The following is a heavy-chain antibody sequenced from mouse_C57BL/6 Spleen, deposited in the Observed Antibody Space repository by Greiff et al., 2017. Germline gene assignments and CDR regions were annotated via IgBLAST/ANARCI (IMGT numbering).Heavy chain of an antibody. CDR2: IYPGDGYT. Sequence: VKLQQSGPELVKPGASVKISCKASGYAFSSSWMNWVKQRPGKGLEWIGRIYPGDGYTNYNGKFKGKATLTADKSSSTAYMQLSSLTSEDSAVYFCAIDDGYNAMDYWGQGTSVTVAS. CDR3: AIDDGYNAMDY. J-gene: IGHJ4*01. V-gene: IGHV1-82*01. D-gene: IGHD2-3*01. CDR1: GYAFSSSW.